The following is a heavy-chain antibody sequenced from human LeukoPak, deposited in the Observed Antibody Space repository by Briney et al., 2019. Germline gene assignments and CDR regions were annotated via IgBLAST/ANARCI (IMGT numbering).Heavy chain of an antibody. D-gene: IGHD4-17*01. Sequence: PSQTLSLTCTVSGGSISSSSYYWGWIRQPPGKGLEWIGSIYYSGSTYYNPSLKSRVTISVDTSKNQFSLKLSSVTAADTAVYYCARDHLDYGDYGGIDYWGQGTLVTVSS. CDR2: IYYSGST. V-gene: IGHV4-39*07. CDR1: GGSISSSSYY. CDR3: ARDHLDYGDYGGIDY. J-gene: IGHJ4*02.